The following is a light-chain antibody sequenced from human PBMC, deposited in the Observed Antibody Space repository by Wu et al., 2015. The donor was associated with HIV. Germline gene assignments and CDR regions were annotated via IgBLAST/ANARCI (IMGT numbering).Light chain of an antibody. J-gene: IGKJ4*01. Sequence: VLTQSPTTLSLSPGERATLSCRASQSLSSYLAWYQQKGGQAPRLLIYDASHRASGIPARFSGSGSGTDFTLTISRLEPEDFAVYYRQLSTNWPPELTFGGGTRVEIK. V-gene: IGKV3-11*01. CDR2: DAS. CDR3: QLSTNWPPELT. CDR1: QSLSSY.